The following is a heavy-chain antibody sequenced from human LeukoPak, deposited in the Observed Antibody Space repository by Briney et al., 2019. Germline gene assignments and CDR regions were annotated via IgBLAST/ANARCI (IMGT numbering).Heavy chain of an antibody. CDR3: ARGRRTGFFDY. V-gene: IGHV4-59*01. J-gene: IGHJ4*02. CDR2: IYYSGST. CDR1: GGSISSYY. D-gene: IGHD3/OR15-3a*01. Sequence: PSETLSLTCTVSGGSISSYYWSWIRQPPGKGLEWIGYIYYSGSTNYNPSLKSRVTISVDTSKNQFSLKLSSMTAADTAVYYCARGRRTGFFDYWGQGTLVTVSS.